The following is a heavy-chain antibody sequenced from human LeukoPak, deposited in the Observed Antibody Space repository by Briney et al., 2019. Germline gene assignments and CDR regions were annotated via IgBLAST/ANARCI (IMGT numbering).Heavy chain of an antibody. Sequence: PSETLSLTCTVSGGSINDYYWNWLRQPPGKGLEWFGFIYYRGTTNNNPSLKSRVTTSIDTSKKQFSLNLSSVTAADTAIYYCAGVFSGRRPFELWGQGILVTVSS. V-gene: IGHV4-59*03. CDR3: AGVFSGRRPFEL. CDR1: GGSINDYY. D-gene: IGHD3-10*01. J-gene: IGHJ4*02. CDR2: IYYRGTT.